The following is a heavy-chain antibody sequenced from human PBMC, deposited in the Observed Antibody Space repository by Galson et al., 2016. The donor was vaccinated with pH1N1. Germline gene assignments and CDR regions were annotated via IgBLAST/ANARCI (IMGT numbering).Heavy chain of an antibody. CDR1: GFTFDDYA. Sequence: SLRLSCAASGFTFDDYAMHWVRQAPGKGLEWVAGICWDGGSIDYADSVKGRFTISRDNAKNSLYLQMNSLRAEDTALYYCAKDSVWLYNRFDPWGQGTLVTVSS. J-gene: IGHJ5*02. D-gene: IGHD2-21*01. CDR3: AKDSVWLYNRFDP. V-gene: IGHV3-9*01. CDR2: ICWDGGSI.